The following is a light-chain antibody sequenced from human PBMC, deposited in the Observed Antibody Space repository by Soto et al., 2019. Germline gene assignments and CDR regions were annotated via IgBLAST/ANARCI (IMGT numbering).Light chain of an antibody. CDR3: QQYNTFSWT. Sequence: DIQMTQSPSTVSASVGDRVIITCRASQSVNRWLAWYQHKPGRAPKVLIYDASSLESGVPSTFSGSGSGTEFTLTNSSLQPDDFATYYCQQYNTFSWTFGQGTKVDSK. CDR2: DAS. J-gene: IGKJ1*01. V-gene: IGKV1-5*01. CDR1: QSVNRW.